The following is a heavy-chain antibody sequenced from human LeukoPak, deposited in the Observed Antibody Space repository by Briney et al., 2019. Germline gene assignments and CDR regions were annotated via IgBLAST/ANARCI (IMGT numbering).Heavy chain of an antibody. J-gene: IGHJ4*02. Sequence: PSETLSLTCTVSGGPISSSSYYWGWIRQPPEKGLEWIGSLDYSGSTYLNPSLKSRVTISGDTSKNQFSLKLSSVTAADTAVYYCARQIYDSSGYWDYWGQGTLVTVSS. V-gene: IGHV4-39*01. CDR3: ARQIYDSSGYWDY. D-gene: IGHD3-22*01. CDR2: LDYSGST. CDR1: GGPISSSSYY.